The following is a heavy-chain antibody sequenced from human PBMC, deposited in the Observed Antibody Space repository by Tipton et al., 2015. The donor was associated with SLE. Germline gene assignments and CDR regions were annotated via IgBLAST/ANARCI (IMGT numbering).Heavy chain of an antibody. Sequence: GSLRLSCAASGFNFSSYAMSWVRQAPGKWLEWVSTISGSGGSTYYADSVKGRFTISRDTSKNALYLQMNSLRAEDTAVYYCTTTLGGYWGQGTLVTVSS. CDR3: TTTLGGY. V-gene: IGHV3-23*01. CDR1: GFNFSSYA. J-gene: IGHJ4*02. CDR2: ISGSGGST. D-gene: IGHD3-16*01.